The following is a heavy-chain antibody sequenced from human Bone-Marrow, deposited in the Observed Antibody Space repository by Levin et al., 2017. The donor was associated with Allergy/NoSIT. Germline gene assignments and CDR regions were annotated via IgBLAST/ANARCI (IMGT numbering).Heavy chain of an antibody. D-gene: IGHD3-16*02. CDR1: GFTFEDYG. CDR2: ITWDGGST. Sequence: GGSLRLSCEASGFTSGFTFEDYGMNWVRQSPGTGLEWIAGITWDGGSTGYADSVKGRFTISRDNAKHSLFLHMSNLRAEDTALYHRASADWGNYRPFDPWGQGTLVTVST. V-gene: IGHV3-20*01. J-gene: IGHJ5*02. CDR3: ASADWGNYRPFDP.